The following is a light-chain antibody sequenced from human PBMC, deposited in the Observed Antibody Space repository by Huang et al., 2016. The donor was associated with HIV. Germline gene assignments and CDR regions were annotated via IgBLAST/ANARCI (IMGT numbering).Light chain of an antibody. V-gene: IGKV1-39*01. CDR3: QQIYTTPHT. CDR2: AAS. CDR1: QSISSY. Sequence: DIQMTQSPSSLSASVGDRVTITCRASQSISSYLNWYQQKPGKVPKVLIYAASSLRSGVPSRFSGGGSGTDFTLTISSLQPEDFATYYCQQIYTTPHTFGQGTRLEIK. J-gene: IGKJ5*01.